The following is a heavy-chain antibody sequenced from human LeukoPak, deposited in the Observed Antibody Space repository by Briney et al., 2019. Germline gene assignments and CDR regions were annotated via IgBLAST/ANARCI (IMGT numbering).Heavy chain of an antibody. V-gene: IGHV4-59*08. CDR1: GGSISSYY. J-gene: IGHJ4*02. CDR3: ARQDYGGNSDY. CDR2: IYYSGST. D-gene: IGHD4-23*01. Sequence: SETLSLTCTVSGGSISSYYWSWIRQPPGKGLEWIGYIYYSGSTNYNPSLKSRVTISVDTSKNQFSLKLSSVTAADTAVYYCARQDYGGNSDYWGQGTLVTVSS.